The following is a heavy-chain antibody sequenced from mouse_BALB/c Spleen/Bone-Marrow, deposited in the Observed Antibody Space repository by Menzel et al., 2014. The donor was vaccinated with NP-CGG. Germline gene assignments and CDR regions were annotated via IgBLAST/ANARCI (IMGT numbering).Heavy chain of an antibody. CDR3: ARDDYDDQYYFDY. V-gene: IGHV5-6-5*01. D-gene: IGHD2-4*01. CDR1: GFTFSSYA. Sequence: EVKLVESGGGLVKPGGSLKLSCAASGFTFSSYAMSWVRQTPEKRLEWVASISSGGSTYYPDRVKGRFTISRDNARNILYLQMSSLRSEDTAMYYCARDDYDDQYYFDYWGQGTTLTVSS. J-gene: IGHJ2*01. CDR2: ISSGGST.